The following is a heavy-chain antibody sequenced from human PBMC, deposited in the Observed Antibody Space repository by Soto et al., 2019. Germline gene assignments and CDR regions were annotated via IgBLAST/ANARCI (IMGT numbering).Heavy chain of an antibody. D-gene: IGHD2-15*01. CDR2: ISSSSSYI. Sequence: GGSLRLSCAASGFTFSSYSMNWVRQAPGKGLEWVSSISSSSSYIYYADSVKGRFTISRDNAKNSLYLQMNSLRAEDTAVYYCARVVSATPSRRSFGYFDYWGQGTLVTVSS. V-gene: IGHV3-21*01. J-gene: IGHJ4*02. CDR3: ARVVSATPSRRSFGYFDY. CDR1: GFTFSSYS.